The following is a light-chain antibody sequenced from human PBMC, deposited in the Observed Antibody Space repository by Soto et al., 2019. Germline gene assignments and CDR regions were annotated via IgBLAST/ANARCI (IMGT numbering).Light chain of an antibody. CDR1: QTVSSW. V-gene: IGKV1-5*01. Sequence: DIQMTQSPSTLSASGGDRVTITCRASQTVSSWLAWYQQKPGKAPKLLIYDVSSLESGVPSRFSGSGSGTEFTLTISSLQPDDFATYYCQQYYSYSRTFGQGTKVDIK. J-gene: IGKJ1*01. CDR2: DVS. CDR3: QQYYSYSRT.